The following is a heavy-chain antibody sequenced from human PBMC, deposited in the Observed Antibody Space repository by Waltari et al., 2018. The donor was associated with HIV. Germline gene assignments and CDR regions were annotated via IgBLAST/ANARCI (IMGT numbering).Heavy chain of an antibody. J-gene: IGHJ4*02. V-gene: IGHV3-23*01. Sequence: EVQLLASGGESTQPGKSLTIYCGGSGFGFANYGMDWVRRAPGGGLEAIASIIGGGSKTYYVDSVKGRFTISRDNSKNVMYLKMTNLKVDDTAMYFCAKDLSISSARPRLVSFDFWSQGTQVSVAS. CDR3: AKDLSISSARPRLVSFDF. CDR2: IIGGGSKT. D-gene: IGHD6-6*01. CDR1: GFGFANYG.